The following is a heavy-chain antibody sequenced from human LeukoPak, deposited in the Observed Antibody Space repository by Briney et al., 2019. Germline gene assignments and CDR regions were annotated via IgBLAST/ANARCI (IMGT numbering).Heavy chain of an antibody. CDR2: IYYSGST. CDR3: VAAGTNYYYYYMDV. CDR1: GGSISSYY. V-gene: IGHV4-59*01. D-gene: IGHD6-13*01. J-gene: IGHJ6*03. Sequence: PSETLSLTCTVYGGSISSYYWSWIRQPPGKGLEWIGYIYYSGSTNYNPSLKSRVTISVDTPKNQFSLKLSSVTAADTAVYYCVAAGTNYYYYYMDVWGKGTTVTVSS.